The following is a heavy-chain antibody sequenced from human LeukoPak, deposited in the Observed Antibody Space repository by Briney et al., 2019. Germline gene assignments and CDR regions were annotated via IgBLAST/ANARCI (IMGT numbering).Heavy chain of an antibody. CDR1: GGSINSYY. D-gene: IGHD3-9*01. Sequence: KASETLSLTCTVSGGSINSYYWGWIRQPPGKGLEWIGSIYYSGSTYYNPSLKSRVTISVDTSKNQFSLKLSSVAAADTAVYYCARDLRYFDVGGQGTLVTVSS. J-gene: IGHJ4*02. CDR3: ARDLRYFDV. CDR2: IYYSGST. V-gene: IGHV4-39*07.